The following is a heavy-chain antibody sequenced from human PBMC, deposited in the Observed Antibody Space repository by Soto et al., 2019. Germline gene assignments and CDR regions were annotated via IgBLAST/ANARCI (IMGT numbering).Heavy chain of an antibody. V-gene: IGHV4-34*01. D-gene: IGHD1-26*01. CDR3: ARGESRGTHYRHYYYGMDV. J-gene: IGHJ6*02. CDR2: INHSGST. Sequence: SETLSLTCAVYGGSFSGYYWRWIRQPPGKGLEWIGEINHSGSTNYNPSLKSRVTISVDTSKNQFSLKLSSVTAADTAVYYCARGESRGTHYRHYYYGMDVWGQGTTVTVS. CDR1: GGSFSGYY.